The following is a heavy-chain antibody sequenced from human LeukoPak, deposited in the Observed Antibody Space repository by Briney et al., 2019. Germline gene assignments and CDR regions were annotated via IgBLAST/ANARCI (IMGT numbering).Heavy chain of an antibody. D-gene: IGHD1-14*01. CDR1: GFTFSRYW. J-gene: IGHJ4*02. CDR2: INEDGSTT. Sequence: PGVSLRLSCAASGFTFSRYWMHWVRQAPGKGLVRVSRINEDGSTTSYADSVKGRFTISRDNVKNTLYLQMNGLRAEDTAVYYCARGGLEPVDYWGQGTLVTVSS. V-gene: IGHV3-74*01. CDR3: ARGGLEPVDY.